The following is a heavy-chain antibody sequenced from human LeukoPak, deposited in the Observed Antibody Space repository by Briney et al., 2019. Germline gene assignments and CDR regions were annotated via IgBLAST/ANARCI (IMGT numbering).Heavy chain of an antibody. CDR2: INPNSGGT. D-gene: IGHD3-22*01. V-gene: IGHV1-2*02. CDR1: GYTFTGYY. Sequence: ASVKVSCKASGYTFTGYYMHWVRQAPGQGLEWMGWINPNSGGTNYAQKFQGRVTMTRDTSTSTAYMELSRLRSDDTAVYYCARDYYDSSNNWFDPWGQGTLVTVSS. CDR3: ARDYYDSSNNWFDP. J-gene: IGHJ5*02.